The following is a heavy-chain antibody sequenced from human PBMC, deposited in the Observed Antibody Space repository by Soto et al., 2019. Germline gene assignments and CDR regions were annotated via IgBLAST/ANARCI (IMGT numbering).Heavy chain of an antibody. Sequence: SATRSLTCAVYGGSFSGYYWSWIRQPPGKGLEWIGSIYYSGSTYYNPSLKSRVTISVDTSKNQFSLKLSSVTAADTAVYYCGSGHYRTGYWGQGTLVTVAS. J-gene: IGHJ4*02. CDR1: GGSFSGYY. V-gene: IGHV4-34*01. CDR2: IYYSGST. D-gene: IGHD7-27*01. CDR3: GSGHYRTGY.